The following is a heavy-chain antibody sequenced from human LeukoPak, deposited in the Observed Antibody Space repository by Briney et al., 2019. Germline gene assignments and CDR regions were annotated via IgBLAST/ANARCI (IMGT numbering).Heavy chain of an antibody. CDR2: ISGSGGST. CDR3: AAGGDYPHFDY. V-gene: IGHV3-23*01. CDR1: GFTFSSYA. J-gene: IGHJ4*02. D-gene: IGHD4-17*01. Sequence: PGGSLRLSCAASGFTFSSYAMSWVRQAPGKGLEWVSGISGSGGSTYYADSVKGRFTISRDNSKNTLYLQMNSLTAEDTAVFYCAAGGDYPHFDYWGQGTLVTVSS.